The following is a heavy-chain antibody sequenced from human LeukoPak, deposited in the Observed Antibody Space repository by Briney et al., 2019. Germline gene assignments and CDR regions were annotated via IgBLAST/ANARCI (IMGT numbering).Heavy chain of an antibody. D-gene: IGHD6-13*01. CDR2: IYYSGST. V-gene: IGHV4-31*03. CDR1: GGSITTGNYY. CDR3: ARTSYSSMGAFDI. Sequence: PSETLSLTCTVSGGSITTGNYYWNWIRQHPGKCLEWIGYIYYSGSTYYNPSLKSRLTISVDTSQSQFSLRLSSVTAADTAVYYCARTSYSSMGAFDIWGQGTMVTVSS. J-gene: IGHJ3*02.